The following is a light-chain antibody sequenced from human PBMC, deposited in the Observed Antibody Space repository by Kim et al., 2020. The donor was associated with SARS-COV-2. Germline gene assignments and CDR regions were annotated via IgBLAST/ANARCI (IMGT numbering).Light chain of an antibody. CDR1: QTITNS. CDR3: QQTTRIPLT. V-gene: IGKV1-39*01. Sequence: ASVEDRVTITCRTSQTITNSLNWYQQKPGKVPKLLIHATSTLQSGVPSRFSGSGSGTDFTLTISSLQPEDFATYYCQQTTRIPLTFGGGTKVDIK. J-gene: IGKJ4*01. CDR2: ATS.